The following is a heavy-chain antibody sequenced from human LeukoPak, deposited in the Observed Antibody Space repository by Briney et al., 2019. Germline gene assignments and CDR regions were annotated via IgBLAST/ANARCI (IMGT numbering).Heavy chain of an antibody. J-gene: IGHJ3*02. V-gene: IGHV3-23*01. CDR2: ISGSGGST. Sequence: PGGTLRLSCAASGFTFSSYGMSWVRQAPGKGLEWVAVISGSGGSTNYAHSVKGRFTISRDNSKNTLYLQMNSLRAEDTAVYYCAKDTLVLYAFDIWGQGTMVTVSS. CDR1: GFTFSSYG. CDR3: AKDTLVLYAFDI. D-gene: IGHD2-15*01.